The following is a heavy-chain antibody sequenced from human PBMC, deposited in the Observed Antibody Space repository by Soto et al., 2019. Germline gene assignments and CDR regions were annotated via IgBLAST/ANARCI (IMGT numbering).Heavy chain of an antibody. V-gene: IGHV1-2*04. D-gene: IGHD3-16*01. J-gene: IGHJ4*02. CDR3: ARAASPLSEFDY. CDR1: GYTFTGYY. Sequence: ASVKVSCKASGYTFTGYYMHWVRQAPGQGLEWMGWINPNSGGTNYAQKFQGWVTMTRDTSTSTAYMELSRLRSDDTAVYYCARAASPLSEFDYWGQGTLVTVSS. CDR2: INPNSGGT.